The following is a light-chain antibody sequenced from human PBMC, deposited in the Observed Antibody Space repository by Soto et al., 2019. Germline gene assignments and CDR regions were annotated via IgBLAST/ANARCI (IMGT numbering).Light chain of an antibody. Sequence: EFVLTQSPGTLSLSPGERATLSCRASQSLTNSFIAWYKQKPGQAPRLLIYDTSSRASGIPDRFSGSVSGTGFTLVISRLETEDFAVFFCQQYGTSEIIFGQGTRLEMK. V-gene: IGKV3-20*01. CDR1: QSLTNSF. J-gene: IGKJ5*01. CDR2: DTS. CDR3: QQYGTSEII.